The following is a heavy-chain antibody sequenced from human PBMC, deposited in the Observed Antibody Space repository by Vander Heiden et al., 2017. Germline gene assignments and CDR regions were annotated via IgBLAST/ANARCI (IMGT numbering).Heavy chain of an antibody. J-gene: IGHJ5*02. V-gene: IGHV3-30-3*01. Sequence: QVQVVESGGGVVQPGRSLRLSCAASGFTFSGCSMHWVRQAPGKGLEWVALISYDGSNKNYADSVKGRFTISRDNSKNTLYLQMNSLRVEDTAVYYCARGRRLAGKGDWFDPWGQGTLVTVSS. CDR3: ARGRRLAGKGDWFDP. CDR2: ISYDGSNK. D-gene: IGHD6-19*01. CDR1: GFTFSGCS.